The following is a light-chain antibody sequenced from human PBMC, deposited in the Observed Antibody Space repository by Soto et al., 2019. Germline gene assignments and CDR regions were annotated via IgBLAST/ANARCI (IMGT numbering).Light chain of an antibody. CDR1: SSDVGSYDH. Sequence: QSALTQPASVSGSPGQSITISCTGTSSDVGSYDHVSWYQHHPGKAPKLMIYGVSQRPSGVSNRFSGSKSGNTASLTISGLQSEDEADYYCFSYAGLSTSRVFGGGTKLTVL. CDR2: GVS. CDR3: FSYAGLSTSRV. V-gene: IGLV2-23*02. J-gene: IGLJ2*01.